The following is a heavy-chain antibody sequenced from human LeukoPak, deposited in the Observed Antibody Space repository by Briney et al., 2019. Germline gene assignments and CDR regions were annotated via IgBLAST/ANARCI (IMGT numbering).Heavy chain of an antibody. J-gene: IGHJ4*02. CDR1: GYTFTSYA. CDR2: ISVYNGNT. CDR3: ARERRDYGDYNY. D-gene: IGHD4-17*01. V-gene: IGHV1-18*01. Sequence: ASVKVSCKASGYTFTSYAISWVRQAPGQGLEWMGCISVYNGNTNYEPKLQGGVNMTKDTTTRTVYMELRSLRSDDTAVYYCARERRDYGDYNYWGQGTLVTVSS.